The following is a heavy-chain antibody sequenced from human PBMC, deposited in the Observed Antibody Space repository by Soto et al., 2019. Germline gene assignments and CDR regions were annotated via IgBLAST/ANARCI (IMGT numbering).Heavy chain of an antibody. CDR1: GGSISSGGYS. CDR3: ARGGYYDSSGYFLDY. J-gene: IGHJ4*02. D-gene: IGHD3-22*01. Sequence: SETLSLTCAVSGGSISSGGYSWSWIRHPPGKGLEWIGYIYHSGSTYYNPSLKSRVTISVDRSKNQFSLKLSSVTAADTAVYYCARGGYYDSSGYFLDYWGQGTLVTVSS. V-gene: IGHV4-30-2*01. CDR2: IYHSGST.